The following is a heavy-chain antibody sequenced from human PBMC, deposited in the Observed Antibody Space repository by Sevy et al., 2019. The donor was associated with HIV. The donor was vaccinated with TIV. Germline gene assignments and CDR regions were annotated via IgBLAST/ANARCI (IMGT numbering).Heavy chain of an antibody. D-gene: IGHD3-10*01. V-gene: IGHV3-21*01. CDR2: ISSSSNYI. Sequence: GGSLRLSCAASGFSFSRYAMKWVRQAPGKGLEWVSSISSSSNYIYYADSLKGRFTISRDNAKNSLYLQMNSLRADDTAVYYCARDGARITMVQGVMAYYHGMDVWGQGTTVTVSS. CDR1: GFSFSRYA. CDR3: ARDGARITMVQGVMAYYHGMDV. J-gene: IGHJ6*02.